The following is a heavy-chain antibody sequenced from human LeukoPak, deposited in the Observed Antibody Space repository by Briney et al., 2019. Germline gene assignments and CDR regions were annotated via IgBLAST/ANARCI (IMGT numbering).Heavy chain of an antibody. J-gene: IGHJ4*02. D-gene: IGHD6-19*01. Sequence: GASVKVSCKASGYTFTGYYMHWVRQAPGQGLEWMGWINPNSGGTNYAQKFQGRVTMTRDTSISTAYMELSRLRSDDTAVYYCARDRWPIDPVNSSGWRGDFDYWGQGTLVTVSS. V-gene: IGHV1-2*02. CDR2: INPNSGGT. CDR1: GYTFTGYY. CDR3: ARDRWPIDPVNSSGWRGDFDY.